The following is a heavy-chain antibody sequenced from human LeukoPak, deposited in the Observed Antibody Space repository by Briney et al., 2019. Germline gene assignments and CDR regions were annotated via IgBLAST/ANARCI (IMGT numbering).Heavy chain of an antibody. J-gene: IGHJ4*02. Sequence: PGGSLRLSCAASGFTFSSYWMSWVRQAPGKGLEGVANIKKDGSEKYYVDSVKGRFTISRDNAKTSLYLQMNSLRAEDTAVYYCARVTLTGYYAFDYWGQGTLVTVSS. CDR1: GFTFSSYW. CDR3: ARVTLTGYYAFDY. D-gene: IGHD3-9*01. CDR2: IKKDGSEK. V-gene: IGHV3-7*01.